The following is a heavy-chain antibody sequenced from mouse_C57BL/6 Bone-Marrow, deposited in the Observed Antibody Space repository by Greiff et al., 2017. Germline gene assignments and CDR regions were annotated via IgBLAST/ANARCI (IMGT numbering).Heavy chain of an antibody. CDR1: GYTFTSYW. V-gene: IGHV1-69*01. J-gene: IGHJ4*01. CDR2: IDPSASYT. CDR3: ARDPIYYGSPSYAMDY. Sequence: QVQLQQSGAELVMPGASVKLSCKASGYTFTSYWMHWVKQRPGQGLEWIGEIDPSASYTNYNQKFKGKSTLTVAKSSGTAYMQLSSLTSANSAVYYCARDPIYYGSPSYAMDYWGQGTSVTVSS. D-gene: IGHD1-1*01.